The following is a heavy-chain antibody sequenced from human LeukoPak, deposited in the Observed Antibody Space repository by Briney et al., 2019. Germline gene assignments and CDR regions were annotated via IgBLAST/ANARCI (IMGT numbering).Heavy chain of an antibody. CDR2: IYTSGST. D-gene: IGHD4-23*01. Sequence: PSETLSLTCTVSGGSISSYYWSWIRQPAGKGLEWIGRIYTSGSTNYSPSLKSRVTMSVDTSKNQFSLKLSSVTAADTAVYYCARSRPTTTVVTPGGYDYYYMDVWGKGTTVTVSS. V-gene: IGHV4-4*07. CDR1: GGSISSYY. J-gene: IGHJ6*03. CDR3: ARSRPTTTVVTPGGYDYYYMDV.